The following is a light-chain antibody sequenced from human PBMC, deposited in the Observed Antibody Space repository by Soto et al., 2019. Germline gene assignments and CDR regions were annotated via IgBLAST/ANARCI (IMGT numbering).Light chain of an antibody. V-gene: IGKV1-12*01. Sequence: DIQMTQSPSSVSASVGDRVTITCRASQGISSWVAWYQQKPGKAPNPLIYAASSLQGGVPSRFSGSGSGTEFTLTISSLQPEDFATYYCQQADTFPRTFGGGTKGEI. J-gene: IGKJ4*01. CDR2: AAS. CDR1: QGISSW. CDR3: QQADTFPRT.